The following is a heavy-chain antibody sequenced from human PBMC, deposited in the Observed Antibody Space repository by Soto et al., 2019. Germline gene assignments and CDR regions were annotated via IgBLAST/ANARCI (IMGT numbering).Heavy chain of an antibody. Sequence: GSLRLSCVASGFDFNIWEMNWVRQAPGKGLEWLSYLPATGTGANYAESVRGRFTTSRDNANKVVYLQMNSLTVEETAVYYCARSWGWSPGTDFWGQGTLVTVSS. CDR1: GFDFNIWE. CDR3: ARSWGWSPGTDF. CDR2: LPATGTGA. J-gene: IGHJ4*02. V-gene: IGHV3-48*03. D-gene: IGHD3-16*01.